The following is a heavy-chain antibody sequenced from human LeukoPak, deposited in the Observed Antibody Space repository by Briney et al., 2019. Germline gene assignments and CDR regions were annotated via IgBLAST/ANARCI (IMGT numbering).Heavy chain of an antibody. J-gene: IGHJ5*02. V-gene: IGHV1-2*02. CDR3: ARETELQLDPEVNWFDP. Sequence: ASVKVSCKASGGTFSSYAMHWVRQAPGQGLEWMGRINPNSGGTNSAQKFQGRVTMTRDTSISTAYMELSRLRSDDTAIYYCARETELQLDPEVNWFDPWGQGTLVTVSS. CDR2: INPNSGGT. D-gene: IGHD1-1*01. CDR1: GGTFSSYA.